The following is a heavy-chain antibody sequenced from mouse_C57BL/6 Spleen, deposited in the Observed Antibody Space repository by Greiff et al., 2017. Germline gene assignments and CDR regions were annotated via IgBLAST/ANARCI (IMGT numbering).Heavy chain of an antibody. CDR3: ASGKDSWFAY. CDR1: GYSFTGYY. CDR2: INPSTGGT. J-gene: IGHJ3*01. Sequence: VQLQQSGPELVKPGASVKISCKASGYSFTGYYMNWVKQSPEQSLEWIGEINPSTGGTTYNQKFKAKATLTVDKSSSTAYMQLKSLTSEDSAVYYCASGKDSWFAYWGQGTLVTVSA. V-gene: IGHV1-42*01.